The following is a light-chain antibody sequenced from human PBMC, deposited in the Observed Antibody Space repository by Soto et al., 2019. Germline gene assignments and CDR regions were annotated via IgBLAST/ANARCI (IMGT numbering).Light chain of an antibody. CDR1: SSDVGSYNL. Sequence: QSVLTQPASVSGSPGQSITISCTGTSSDVGSYNLVSWYQQHPGKAPKVINCEGSNRPSGVSNRFSGSKSRNTASLTISGLQAEDEADYYCCSYAGSTTLYVFGTGTKVTV. CDR3: CSYAGSTTLYV. J-gene: IGLJ1*01. CDR2: EGS. V-gene: IGLV2-23*01.